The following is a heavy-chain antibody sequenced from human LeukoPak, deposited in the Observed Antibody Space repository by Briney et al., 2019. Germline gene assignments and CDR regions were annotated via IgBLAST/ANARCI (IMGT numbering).Heavy chain of an antibody. CDR1: GFTFSSYA. D-gene: IGHD3-10*02. V-gene: IGHV3-23*01. Sequence: GGSLRLSCAASGFTFSSYAMSWVRQAPGKGLEWVSAISGSGDSRYYADSVKGRFSISRDNSKNTPYLQMNSLRAEDTAVYYCAKDLSDMFEASFDPWGQGTLVTVSS. CDR3: AKDLSDMFEASFDP. J-gene: IGHJ5*02. CDR2: ISGSGDSR.